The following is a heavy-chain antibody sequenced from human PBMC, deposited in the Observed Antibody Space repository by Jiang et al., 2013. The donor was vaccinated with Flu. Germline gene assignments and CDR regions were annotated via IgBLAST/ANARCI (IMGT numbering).Heavy chain of an antibody. D-gene: IGHD5-18*01. Sequence: QLVESGGGLVKPGGSLRLSCAASGFTFSSYSMNWVRQAPGKGLEWVSSISSSSSYIYYADSVKGRFTISRDNAKNSLYLQMNSLRAEDTAVYYCARDMDSYGYRGLDPWGQGTLVTVSS. CDR1: GFTFSSYS. CDR3: ARDMDSYGYRGLDP. V-gene: IGHV3-21*01. CDR2: ISSSSSYI. J-gene: IGHJ5*02.